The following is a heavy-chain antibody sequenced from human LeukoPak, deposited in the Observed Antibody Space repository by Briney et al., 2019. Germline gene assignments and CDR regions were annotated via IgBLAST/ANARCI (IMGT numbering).Heavy chain of an antibody. CDR2: ISGSGGST. V-gene: IGHV3-23*01. D-gene: IGHD1-26*01. Sequence: GGSLRLSCAASGFTFSSYAMSWVRQAPGKGLEWVSAISGSGGSTYYAAPVKGRFTISRDDSKNTLYLQMNRLNTEDTAVYYCITDPGAWEPIWGQGTMVTVSS. CDR3: ITDPGAWEPI. CDR1: GFTFSSYA. J-gene: IGHJ3*02.